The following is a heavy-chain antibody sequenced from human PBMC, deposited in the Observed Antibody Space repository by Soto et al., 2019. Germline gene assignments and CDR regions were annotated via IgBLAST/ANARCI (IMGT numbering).Heavy chain of an antibody. CDR3: ARDSGATAYYNYGMDG. CDR2: IIPILGIA. D-gene: IGHD1-1*01. V-gene: IGHV1-69*08. J-gene: IGHJ6*02. CDR1: GGTFSSYT. Sequence: QVQLVQSGAEVKKPGSSVKVSCKASGGTFSSYTISWVRQAPGQGLEWMGRIIPILGIANYAQKFQGRVTITADKSTSTAYMELSSLRSEDTAVYYCARDSGATAYYNYGMDGWVQGTTVTFSS.